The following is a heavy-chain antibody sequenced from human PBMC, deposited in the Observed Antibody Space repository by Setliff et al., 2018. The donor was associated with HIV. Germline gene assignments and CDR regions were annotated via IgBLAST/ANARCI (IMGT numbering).Heavy chain of an antibody. J-gene: IGHJ4*02. D-gene: IGHD5-18*01. Sequence: PSETLSLTCTVSGGSISSYYWSWIRQPPGKGLEWIGYIYYSGSTNYNPSLKSRVTISVDTSKNQFSLKLSSVTAADTAVYYCRGVDTAMFRFFDYWGQGTLVTVSS. V-gene: IGHV4-59*08. CDR2: IYYSGST. CDR1: GGSISSYY. CDR3: RGVDTAMFRFFDY.